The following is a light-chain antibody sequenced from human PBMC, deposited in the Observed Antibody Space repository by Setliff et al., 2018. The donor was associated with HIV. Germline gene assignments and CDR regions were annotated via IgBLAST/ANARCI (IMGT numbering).Light chain of an antibody. CDR2: EVN. J-gene: IGLJ1*01. V-gene: IGLV2-14*01. CDR3: SAYSTLFIYI. CDR1: TSDVGGYNY. Sequence: QSVLAQPASVSGSPGQSITISCAGTTSDVGGYNYVSWYQQHPGKAPKLMIYEVNNRPSGVSNRFSGSKSGNTASLTISGLQAEDEADYYCSAYSTLFIYIFGTGTKVTVL.